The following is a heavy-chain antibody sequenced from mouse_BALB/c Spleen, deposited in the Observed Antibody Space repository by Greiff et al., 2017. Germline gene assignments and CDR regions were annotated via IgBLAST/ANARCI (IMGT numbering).Heavy chain of an antibody. V-gene: IGHV2-6-7*01. CDR2: IWGDGST. CDR3: ARGERSTMITCYAMDY. J-gene: IGHJ4*01. Sequence: QVQLQQSGPGLVAPSQSLSITCTVSGFSLTGYGVNWVRQPPGKGLEWLGMIWGDGSTDYNSALKSRLSISKDNSKSQVFLKMNSLQTDDTARYYCARGERSTMITCYAMDYWGQGTSVTVSS. CDR1: GFSLTGYG. D-gene: IGHD2-4*01.